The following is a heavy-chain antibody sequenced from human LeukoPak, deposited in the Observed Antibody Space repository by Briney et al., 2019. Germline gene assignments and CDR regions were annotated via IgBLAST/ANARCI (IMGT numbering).Heavy chain of an antibody. V-gene: IGHV3-11*04. D-gene: IGHD2-21*02. J-gene: IGHJ4*02. CDR3: ARDRDCGGDCYQGFDC. CDR1: GFTFSAYY. Sequence: EGALILSCAASGFTFSAYYRSWIRRALGKGLEWFSYISSSGSTKNYESPFKGRFTISRDNAKNSLHLQRNSLTAEDTAVYYCARDRDCGGDCYQGFDCWGQGTLVTVST. CDR2: ISSSGSTK.